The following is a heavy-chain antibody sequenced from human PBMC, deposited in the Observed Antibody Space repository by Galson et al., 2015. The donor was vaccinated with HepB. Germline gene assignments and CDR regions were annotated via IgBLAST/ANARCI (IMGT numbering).Heavy chain of an antibody. V-gene: IGHV1-8*01. D-gene: IGHD2-2*03. CDR1: GYTFTSYD. CDR2: MNLNSGNT. Sequence: SCKASGYTFTSYDINWVRQATGQGLEWMGWMNLNSGNTGYAQKFQGRVTMTRNTSISTAYMELSSLRSEDTAVYYCARGAGYCSSTSCFDYYYYYYMDVWGKGTTVTVSS. CDR3: ARGAGYCSSTSCFDYYYYYYMDV. J-gene: IGHJ6*03.